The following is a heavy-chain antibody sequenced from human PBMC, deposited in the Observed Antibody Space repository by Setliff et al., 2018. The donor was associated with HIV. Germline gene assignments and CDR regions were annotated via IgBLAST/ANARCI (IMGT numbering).Heavy chain of an antibody. Sequence: PSETLSLTCLVFGYSITNGNHWGWIRQSPGKGLEWIGGIYSTGRTYYNPSHKSRLTLSVDAAKNRFSLRLTSVTAADTAVYYCARDRAMRFSNSPSFNYFDVWGQGALVTVSS. D-gene: IGHD2-2*01. V-gene: IGHV4-38-2*02. CDR1: GYSITNGNH. CDR3: ARDRAMRFSNSPSFNYFDV. CDR2: IYSTGRT. J-gene: IGHJ4*02.